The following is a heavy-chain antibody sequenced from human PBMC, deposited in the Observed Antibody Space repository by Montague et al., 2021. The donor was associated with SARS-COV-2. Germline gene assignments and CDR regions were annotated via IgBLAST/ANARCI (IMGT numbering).Heavy chain of an antibody. D-gene: IGHD6-13*01. J-gene: IGHJ4*02. CDR3: ARSLISASGTGSNFDS. Sequence: SETLSLTCTVSGGSISDSNYLWGWIRQPPGKGLEWIGDIHYSGTYYNPSLRSRVTMSRDLSENQFSLRLRSVTAADTALYYCARSLISASGTGSNFDSWGQGTLVAVSP. CDR2: IHYSGT. V-gene: IGHV4-39*07. CDR1: GGSISDSNYL.